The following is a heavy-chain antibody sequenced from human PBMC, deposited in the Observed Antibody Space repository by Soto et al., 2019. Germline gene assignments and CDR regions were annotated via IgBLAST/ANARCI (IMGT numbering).Heavy chain of an antibody. CDR3: ARSRGRDTAMPHDP. D-gene: IGHD5-18*01. CDR2: IYYSGST. V-gene: IGHV4-30-4*01. CDR1: GGSISSGDYY. Sequence: QVQLQESGPGLVKPSQTLSLTCTVSGGSISSGDYYWSWIRQPPGKGLEWIGYIYYSGSTYYNPSLKRRVTISVDTYKTQFSLQLRTVTAADTAVYYCARSRGRDTAMPHDPWGQGTLVTVSS. J-gene: IGHJ5*02.